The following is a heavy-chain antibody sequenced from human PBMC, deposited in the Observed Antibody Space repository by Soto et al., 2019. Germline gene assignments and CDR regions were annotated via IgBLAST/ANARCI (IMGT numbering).Heavy chain of an antibody. Sequence: GGSLRLSCAASGFTFSSYAMNWVRQAPGKGLEWVSVISGSGGSTYYADAVKGRFTISRDNSKNTLYLQMNSLRAEDTAVYYCAKDPYLSGWYFDYWGQGTLVTVSS. CDR1: GFTFSSYA. J-gene: IGHJ4*02. V-gene: IGHV3-23*01. D-gene: IGHD6-19*01. CDR3: AKDPYLSGWYFDY. CDR2: ISGSGGST.